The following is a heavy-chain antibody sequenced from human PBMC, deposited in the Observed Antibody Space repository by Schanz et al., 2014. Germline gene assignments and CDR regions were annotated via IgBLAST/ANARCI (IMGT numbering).Heavy chain of an antibody. CDR1: GGTFDSYT. CDR3: ATIGVNDYWRFGLDL. D-gene: IGHD3-16*01. J-gene: IGHJ6*02. V-gene: IGHV1-69*02. Sequence: QVQLVQSGAEVKKPGSSVKVSCRASGGTFDSYTLSWMRQARGQGPELVGRIVPVVNVTLYTPKFQGRVTITADTSTGTAYMELKNLRYEDTAVYYCATIGVNDYWRFGLDLWGQGTTVTVSS. CDR2: IVPVVNVT.